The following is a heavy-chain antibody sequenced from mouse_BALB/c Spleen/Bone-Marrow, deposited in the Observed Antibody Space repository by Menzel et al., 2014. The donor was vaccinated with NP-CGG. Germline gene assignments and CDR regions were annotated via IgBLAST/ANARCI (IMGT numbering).Heavy chain of an antibody. CDR1: GFDFSRYW. CDR3: ARRKYYGNLFV. D-gene: IGHD1-1*01. Sequence: DVQLQESGGGLVQPGGSLRLSCAASGFDFSRYWMSWVRQAPGKGLEWIGEINPDSSTINYTPSLKDKFIISRDNAKNTLYLQMGKVRSEDTALYYCARRKYYGNLFVWGSGTTVTGSS. V-gene: IGHV4-1*02. J-gene: IGHJ1*01. CDR2: INPDSSTI.